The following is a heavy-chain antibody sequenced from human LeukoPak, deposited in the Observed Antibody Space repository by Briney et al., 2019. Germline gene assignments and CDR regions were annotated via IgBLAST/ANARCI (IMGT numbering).Heavy chain of an antibody. CDR1: GFTFSSYW. V-gene: IGHV3-74*01. CDR3: ARGSLGRLRTSKQPSDAFDI. D-gene: IGHD3-16*01. CDR2: INTDGSST. J-gene: IGHJ3*02. Sequence: PGGSLRLSCAASGFTFSSYWMHWVRQAPGKGLAWVSRINTDGSSTSYADSVKGRFTISRDNAKNTLYLQMNSLRAEDTAVYYCARGSLGRLRTSKQPSDAFDIWGQGTMVTVSS.